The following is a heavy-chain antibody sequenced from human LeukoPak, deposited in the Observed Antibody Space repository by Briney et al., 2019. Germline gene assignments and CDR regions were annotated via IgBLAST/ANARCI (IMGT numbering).Heavy chain of an antibody. J-gene: IGHJ4*03. CDR2: IKHDGSEK. V-gene: IGHV3-7*01. Sequence: PGGSLRLSCEASGFSFSNYWMSWVRQAPGKGLEWVANIKHDGSEKYYVDSVKGRFTISRDNGKNSLYLQMNSLRAEDTAVYYCARHRHYDILTGYYYWGQGTLVTVSS. D-gene: IGHD3-9*01. CDR1: GFSFSNYW. CDR3: ARHRHYDILTGYYY.